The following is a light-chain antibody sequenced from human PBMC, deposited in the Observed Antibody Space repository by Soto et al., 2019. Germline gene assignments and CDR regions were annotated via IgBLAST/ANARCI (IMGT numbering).Light chain of an antibody. V-gene: IGKV3-11*01. CDR2: ETS. CDR3: QVRTDWPPFKYA. J-gene: IGKJ2*01. Sequence: EIVLTQSPATLSLSAGERVTLSCRASQSVDTMVAWYQQQVGRTPRLLIYETSNRATGVPARVRGSGSGTDSTLTISRLEPEDFAIYFCQVRTDWPPFKYAFGQGTKLEVK. CDR1: QSVDTM.